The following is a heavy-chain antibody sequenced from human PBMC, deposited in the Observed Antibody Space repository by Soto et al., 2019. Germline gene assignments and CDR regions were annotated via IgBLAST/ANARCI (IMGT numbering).Heavy chain of an antibody. J-gene: IGHJ4*02. CDR1: GGSISNYY. Sequence: QVQLQESGPGLVKASETLSLTCTVSGGSISNYYCSWIRQPPGKGLEWIGYIYYSGSPNYNPSLQSRVPISVDTSKIPFSLKRRSVSAADPAVCSCARAGPATLSDYWGQGTLVTVSS. CDR3: ARAGPATLSDY. V-gene: IGHV4-59*01. D-gene: IGHD2-15*01. CDR2: IYYSGSP.